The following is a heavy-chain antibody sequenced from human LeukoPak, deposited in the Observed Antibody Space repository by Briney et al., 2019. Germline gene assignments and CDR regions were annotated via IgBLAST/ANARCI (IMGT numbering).Heavy chain of an antibody. CDR3: ARGMYDNSGHYYYFYYALDV. Sequence: SVKVSCKASGGTFSSYAISWVRQAPGQGLEWMGGIIPIFGTANYAQKFQGRVTITADESTSTAYMELSSLRSEDTAVYYCARGMYDNSGHYYYFYYALDVWGQGTTVTVSS. CDR1: GGTFSSYA. J-gene: IGHJ6*02. D-gene: IGHD3-22*01. V-gene: IGHV1-69*13. CDR2: IIPIFGTA.